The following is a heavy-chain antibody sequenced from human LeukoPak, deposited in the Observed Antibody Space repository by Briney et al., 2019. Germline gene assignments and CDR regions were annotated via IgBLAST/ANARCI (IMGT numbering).Heavy chain of an antibody. CDR1: GFTVSSNY. V-gene: IGHV3-66*02. J-gene: IGHJ4*02. CDR3: ARDALSGSYDY. Sequence: GGSLRLSCAASGFTVSSNYMSWVRQAPGKGLEWVSVIYSGGSTYYADSVKGRFTISRDNSKNTLYLQMNSLRAEDTAVYYCARDALSGSYDYWGQGTLVTVPS. D-gene: IGHD1-26*01. CDR2: IYSGGST.